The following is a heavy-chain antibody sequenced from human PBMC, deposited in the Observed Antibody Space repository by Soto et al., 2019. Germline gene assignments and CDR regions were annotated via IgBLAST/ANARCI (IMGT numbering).Heavy chain of an antibody. CDR2: IYPSDSDT. J-gene: IGHJ4*01. CDR1: GYNFAGYW. CDR3: ARGGVSTRTFDD. V-gene: IGHV5-51*01. D-gene: IGHD3-3*01. Sequence: GESLKISCKGSGYNFAGYWIAWVRQMPGKGLELMGIIYPSDSDTRYRPSFQGQVTISADKSISSAYLQWSSLRASDTAMHYCARGGVSTRTFDDWGQGTQVTVSS.